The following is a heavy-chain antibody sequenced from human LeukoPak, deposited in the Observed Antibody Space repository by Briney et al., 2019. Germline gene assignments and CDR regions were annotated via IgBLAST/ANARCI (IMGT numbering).Heavy chain of an antibody. J-gene: IGHJ6*02. D-gene: IGHD2-21*02. CDR1: GYTFTGYY. V-gene: IGHV1-2*02. CDR2: INPNSGGT. Sequence: ASVKVSCKASGYTFTGYYMHWVRQAPGQGLEWMGWINPNSGGTNYAQKFQGRVTMTRDTSISTAYMELSRLRSDDTAVYYCARGSIVVVTAIPKYYYYGMDVWGQGTTVTVSS. CDR3: ARGSIVVVTAIPKYYYYGMDV.